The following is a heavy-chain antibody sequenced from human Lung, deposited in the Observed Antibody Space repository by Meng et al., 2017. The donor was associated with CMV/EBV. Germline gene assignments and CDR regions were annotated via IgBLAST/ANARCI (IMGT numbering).Heavy chain of an antibody. D-gene: IGHD6-13*01. V-gene: IGHV3-21*01. J-gene: IGHJ4*02. CDR3: ARSDAYRSSWYGDY. CDR1: GFTFSTYS. Sequence: LSLTCAASGFTFSTYSMNWVRQAPGKGLEWVSSISSSSSYIYYVDSVKGRFTISRDNAKNSLYLQMNSLRAEDTAVYYCARSDAYRSSWYGDYWGQGTLVTVSS. CDR2: ISSSSSYI.